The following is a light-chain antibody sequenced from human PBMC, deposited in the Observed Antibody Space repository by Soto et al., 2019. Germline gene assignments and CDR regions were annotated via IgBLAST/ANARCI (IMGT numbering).Light chain of an antibody. J-gene: IGKJ4*01. CDR1: QVVSRK. Sequence: ETVMTQSPATLSVAPGERVTFSCRASQVVSRKLAWYQHKPGQAPRLLISGASTGATGIPARFSGSGSGTEFTLTISSLQSEDCAIYYCQQYHTWPITFGGGTKVDIK. V-gene: IGKV3-15*01. CDR3: QQYHTWPIT. CDR2: GAS.